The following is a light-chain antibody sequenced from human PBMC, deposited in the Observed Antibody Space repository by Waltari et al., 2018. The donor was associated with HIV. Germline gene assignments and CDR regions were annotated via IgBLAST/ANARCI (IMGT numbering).Light chain of an antibody. CDR2: DAS. J-gene: IGKJ4*01. Sequence: DIQMTQSPSSLSVSVGDRVTITCQASQDISTYLNWYQQKPGKAPKLLIYDASNLETGVPSRFSGSGSGTDFTFTISSLQPEDIATYYCQQYDNLPLTFGGGTKVEIK. CDR3: QQYDNLPLT. V-gene: IGKV1-33*01. CDR1: QDISTY.